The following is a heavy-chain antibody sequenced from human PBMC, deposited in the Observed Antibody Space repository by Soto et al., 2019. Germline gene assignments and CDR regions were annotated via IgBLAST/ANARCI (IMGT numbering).Heavy chain of an antibody. D-gene: IGHD6-19*01. Sequence: SWLCLAPGKGLEWIESIHHSGSTYYNPPPKSRVTISVDRSKHQFSLKLSSLTAADTAVYYCARDSGCPYAFDPWGQGTLVTVSS. CDR3: ARDSGCPYAFDP. CDR2: IHHSGST. V-gene: IGHV4-30-2*01. J-gene: IGHJ5*02.